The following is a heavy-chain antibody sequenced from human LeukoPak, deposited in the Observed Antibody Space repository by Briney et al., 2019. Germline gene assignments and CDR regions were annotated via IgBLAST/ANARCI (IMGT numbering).Heavy chain of an antibody. D-gene: IGHD4-17*01. V-gene: IGHV5-51*01. CDR3: ARRRYGDYSEDWFDP. CDR2: ISPGESNT. J-gene: IGHJ5*02. CDR1: GYRFTSYW. Sequence: KVSFKGSGYRFTSYWIGWVRPRPGKGLEWMGIISPGESNTRDSPSFHGQVTISADTSIRTAYLKWRSLKASDTAMYYCARRRYGDYSEDWFDPWGQGTLVTVSS.